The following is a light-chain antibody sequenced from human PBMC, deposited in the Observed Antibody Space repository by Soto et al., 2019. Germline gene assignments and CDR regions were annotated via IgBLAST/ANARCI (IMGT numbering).Light chain of an antibody. CDR2: EGS. Sequence: QSVLTQPASVSGSPGQSITISCTGTSSDVGSYNLVSWYQQYPGKAPKLMIYEGSKRPSGVSNRFSGSKSGNTASLRISGLQAEDEADYYCCSFAGSSTYVFGTGTKVTVL. J-gene: IGLJ1*01. CDR1: SSDVGSYNL. V-gene: IGLV2-23*01. CDR3: CSFAGSSTYV.